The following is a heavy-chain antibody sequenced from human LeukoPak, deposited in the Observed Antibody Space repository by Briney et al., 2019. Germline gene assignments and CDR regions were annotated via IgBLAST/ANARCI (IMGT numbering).Heavy chain of an antibody. CDR2: IYYRGRT. D-gene: IGHD3-3*01. CDR3: ARHRGGYDFWSGSYYYYYYMDV. J-gene: IGHJ6*03. CDR1: GGSISSCGYY. Sequence: PSQTLSLTCTVSGGSISSCGYYWICIRQPPGKALEWFGYIYYRGRTYYHPSPKSRVTISVDTSKNQFSLKLSSVTAADTAVYYCARHRGGYDFWSGSYYYYYYMDVWGKGTTVTVSS. V-gene: IGHV4-31*03.